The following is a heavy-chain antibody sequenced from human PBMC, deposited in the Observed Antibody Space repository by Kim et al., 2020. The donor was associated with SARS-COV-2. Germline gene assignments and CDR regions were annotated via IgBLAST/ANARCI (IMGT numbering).Heavy chain of an antibody. J-gene: IGHJ4*02. CDR1: GFTFSSYA. CDR2: IYSGGSST. CDR3: AKAVADPSVFDY. V-gene: IGHV3-23*03. Sequence: GGSLRLSCAASGFTFSSYAMSWVRQAPGKGLEWVSVIYSGGSSTYYADSVKGRFTISRDNSKNTLYLQMNSLRAEDTAVYYCAKAVADPSVFDYRGQGTLVTVSS. D-gene: IGHD6-19*01.